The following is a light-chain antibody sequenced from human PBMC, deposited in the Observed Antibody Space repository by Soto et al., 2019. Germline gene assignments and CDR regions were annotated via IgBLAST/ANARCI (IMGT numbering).Light chain of an antibody. CDR3: SSYTRSSSFL. V-gene: IGLV2-14*01. CDR1: SSDVCYYNY. Sequence: QSALTQPASVSGSPGQSITISCTGTSSDVCYYNYVSWYQQHPGKAPKVLIYEVRNRPSGASNRFSGSKSGNTAFLTISGLQPEDEADYYCSSYTRSSSFLFGGGTKLTVL. J-gene: IGLJ2*01. CDR2: EVR.